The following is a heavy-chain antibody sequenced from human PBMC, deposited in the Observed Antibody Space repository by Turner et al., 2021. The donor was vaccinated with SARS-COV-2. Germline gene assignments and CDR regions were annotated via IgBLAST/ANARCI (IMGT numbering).Heavy chain of an antibody. CDR3: ARFSGASPDFDY. CDR2: IKQDGSEK. J-gene: IGHJ4*02. D-gene: IGHD2-15*01. CDR1: GFTFSGYG. V-gene: IGHV3-7*01. Sequence: EVQLVESGGGLVQPGGALSLSCAASGFTFSGYGMSWGRQAPGKGLEWVANIKQDGSEKYYVDSVKGRFTISRDNAKNSLYLQMNSLRAEDTAVYYCARFSGASPDFDYWGQGTLVTVSS.